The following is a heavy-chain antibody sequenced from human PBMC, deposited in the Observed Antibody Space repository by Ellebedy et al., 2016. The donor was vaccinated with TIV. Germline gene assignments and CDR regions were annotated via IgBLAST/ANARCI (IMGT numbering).Heavy chain of an antibody. CDR3: SRKSLSNWSFDL. CDR2: FYSSGST. CDR1: GVSVNSANYY. J-gene: IGHJ2*01. V-gene: IGHV4-61*01. Sequence: MPSETLSLTCTVSGVSVNSANYYWTWIRQPPGKGLEWIGYFYSSGSTDYKPSLKSRVAISVDTSKNQFSLKLSSVTAADTAVYFCSRKSLSNWSFDLWGRGTLVTVSS.